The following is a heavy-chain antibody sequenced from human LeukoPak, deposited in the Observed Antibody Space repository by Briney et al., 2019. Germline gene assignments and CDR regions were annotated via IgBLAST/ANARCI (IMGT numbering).Heavy chain of an antibody. CDR1: GGSFSGYY. CDR2: INHSGST. CDR3: ARSLKLDYCSGGSCLSYWYFDL. V-gene: IGHV4-34*01. J-gene: IGHJ2*01. D-gene: IGHD2-15*01. Sequence: SETLSLTCAVYGGSFSGYYWSWLRQPPGKGLEWLGEINHSGSTNYNPSLKSRVTISVDTSKNQFSLKLSSVTAADTAVHYCARSLKLDYCSGGSCLSYWYFDLWGRGTLVTVSS.